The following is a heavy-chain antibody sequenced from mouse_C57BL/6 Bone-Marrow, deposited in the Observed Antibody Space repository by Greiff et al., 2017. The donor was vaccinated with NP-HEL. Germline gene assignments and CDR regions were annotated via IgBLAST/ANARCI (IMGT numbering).Heavy chain of an antibody. CDR2: INPSTGGT. V-gene: IGHV1-42*01. Sequence: VQLQQSGPELVKPGASVKISCKASGYSFTGYYMNWVKQSPEKSLEWIGEINPSTGGTTYNQKFKAKATLTVDKSSSTAYMQLKSLTSEDSAVYYCASWTTVVPYAMDYWGQGTSVTVSS. CDR1: GYSFTGYY. CDR3: ASWTTVVPYAMDY. D-gene: IGHD1-1*01. J-gene: IGHJ4*01.